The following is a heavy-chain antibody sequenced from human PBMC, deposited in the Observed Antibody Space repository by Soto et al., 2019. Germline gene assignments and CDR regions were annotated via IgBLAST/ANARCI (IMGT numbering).Heavy chain of an antibody. CDR2: IIPIFGTA. V-gene: IGHV1-69*13. CDR3: ARPFSGSYNWFDP. D-gene: IGHD3-10*01. Sequence: SVKVSCKASGGTFSSYAISWVRQAPGQGLEWMGGIIPIFGTANHAQKFQGRVTVTADESTSTAYMELSSLRSEDTAVYYCARPFSGSYNWFDPWGQGTLVTVSS. CDR1: GGTFSSYA. J-gene: IGHJ5*02.